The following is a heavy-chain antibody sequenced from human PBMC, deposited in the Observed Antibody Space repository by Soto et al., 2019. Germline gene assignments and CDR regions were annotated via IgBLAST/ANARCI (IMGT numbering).Heavy chain of an antibody. J-gene: IGHJ5*02. CDR2: INPSGGST. D-gene: IGHD3-10*01. CDR1: GYTFTSYY. Sequence: ASVKVSCKASGYTFTSYYMHWVRQAPGQGLEWMGIINPSGGSTSYAQKFQGRVTMTRDTSTSTVYMELSSLRSEDTAVYYCARDASYGSGSYYNDGDSWFDPWGQGTLVTVSS. V-gene: IGHV1-46*01. CDR3: ARDASYGSGSYYNDGDSWFDP.